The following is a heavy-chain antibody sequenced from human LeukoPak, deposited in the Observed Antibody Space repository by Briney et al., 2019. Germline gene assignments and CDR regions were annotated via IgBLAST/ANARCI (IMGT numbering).Heavy chain of an antibody. V-gene: IGHV4-39*07. Sequence: SETLSLTCTVSGGSISSSSYYWGWIRQPPGKGLEWIGSIYYSGSTNYNPSLKSRVTISVDTSKNQFSLKLSSVTAADTAVYYCARGLAYCGGDCYSEGNGWFDPWGQGTLVTVSS. CDR2: IYYSGST. J-gene: IGHJ5*02. CDR1: GGSISSSSYY. D-gene: IGHD2-21*02. CDR3: ARGLAYCGGDCYSEGNGWFDP.